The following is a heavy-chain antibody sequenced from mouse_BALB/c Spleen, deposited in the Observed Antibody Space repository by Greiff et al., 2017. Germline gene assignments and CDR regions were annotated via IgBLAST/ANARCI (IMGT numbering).Heavy chain of an antibody. Sequence: VKLVESGAELVRPGSSVKISCKASGYAFSSYWLNWVKQRPGQGLEWIGQIYPGDGDTNYNGKFKGKATLTADKSSSTAYMQLSSLTSEDSAVYFCARTQIHYYGSADWGQGTLVTVSA. J-gene: IGHJ3*01. CDR3: ARTQIHYYGSAD. V-gene: IGHV1-80*01. CDR1: GYAFSSYW. CDR2: IYPGDGDT. D-gene: IGHD1-2*01.